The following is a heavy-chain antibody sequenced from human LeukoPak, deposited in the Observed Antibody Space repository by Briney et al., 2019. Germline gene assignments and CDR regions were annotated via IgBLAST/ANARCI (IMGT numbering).Heavy chain of an antibody. J-gene: IGHJ4*02. CDR1: GGSISSYY. CDR2: IYYSGST. D-gene: IGHD3-10*01. V-gene: IGHV4-59*12. CDR3: ARWGFGPSPFDY. Sequence: SETLSLTCTVSGGSISSYYWSWIRQPPGKGLEWIGYIYYSGSTNYNPSLKSRVTISVDTSKNQFSLKLSSVTAADTAVYYCARWGFGPSPFDYWGQGTLVTVSS.